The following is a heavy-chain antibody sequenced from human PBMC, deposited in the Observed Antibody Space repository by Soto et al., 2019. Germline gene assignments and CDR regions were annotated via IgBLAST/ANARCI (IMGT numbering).Heavy chain of an antibody. CDR3: ARTSGYSYVFSQYYYYMDV. Sequence: SETLSLTCTVSGGSISSSSYYWGWIRQPPGKGLEWIGSIYYSGSTYYNPSLKSRVTISVDTSKNQFSLKLSSVTAADTAVYYCARTSGYSYVFSQYYYYMDVWGKGTTVTVSS. V-gene: IGHV4-39*01. CDR2: IYYSGST. J-gene: IGHJ6*03. D-gene: IGHD5-18*01. CDR1: GGSISSSSYY.